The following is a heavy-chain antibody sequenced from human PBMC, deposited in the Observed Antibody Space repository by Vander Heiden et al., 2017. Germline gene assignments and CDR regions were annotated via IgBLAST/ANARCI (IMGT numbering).Heavy chain of an antibody. CDR2: IYTSGST. CDR1: GGSISSYY. D-gene: IGHD3-10*01. J-gene: IGHJ4*02. V-gene: IGHV4-4*07. Sequence: QVQLQESGPGLVKPSETLSLTCTVSGGSISSYYWSWIRQPAGKGLEWIGRIYTSGSTNYNPSLKSRVTMSVDTSKNQFSLKLSSVTAADTAVYYCARGEYYYGSGSYYPPVYWGQGTLVTVSS. CDR3: ARGEYYYGSGSYYPPVY.